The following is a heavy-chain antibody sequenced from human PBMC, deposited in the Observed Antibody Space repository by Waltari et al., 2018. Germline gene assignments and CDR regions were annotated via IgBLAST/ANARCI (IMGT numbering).Heavy chain of an antibody. V-gene: IGHV4-4*07. CDR3: ARDRPVAPTPYGLDS. CDR1: GGSISSNH. J-gene: IGHJ4*03. D-gene: IGHD2-15*01. CDR2: ISGSGGST. Sequence: QLQLQESGPGLVKPSETLSLTCAVSGGSISSNHWRWVRQPPGKGLEWIGRISGSGGSTDYNPSLKSRVTVSTDTSKNQFSLKLSSVTAADTAVYYCARDRPVAPTPYGLDSWGQGVVVTVSS.